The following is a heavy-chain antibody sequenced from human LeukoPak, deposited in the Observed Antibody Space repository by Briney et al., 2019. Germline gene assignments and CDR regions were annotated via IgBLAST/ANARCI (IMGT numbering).Heavy chain of an antibody. CDR3: ARSYSSGCPGDY. D-gene: IGHD6-19*01. Sequence: GASVKVSCKASGGTFSSYAISWVRQAPGQGLEWMGIINPSGGSTSYAQKFQGRVTMTRDMSTSTVYMELSSLRSEDTAVYYCARSYSSGCPGDYWGQGTLVTVSS. CDR2: INPSGGST. V-gene: IGHV1-46*01. J-gene: IGHJ4*02. CDR1: GGTFSSYA.